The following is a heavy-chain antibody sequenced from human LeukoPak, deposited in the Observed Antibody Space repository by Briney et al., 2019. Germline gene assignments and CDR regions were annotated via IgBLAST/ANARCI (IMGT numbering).Heavy chain of an antibody. D-gene: IGHD4-23*01. J-gene: IGHJ6*03. V-gene: IGHV1-8*01. CDR1: GYTFTSYD. CDR2: MNPNSGNT. Sequence: ASVKVSCKASGYTFTSYDINWVRQATGQGLEWMGWMNPNSGNTGYAQKFQGRVTMTRNTSISTAYMELSSLRSEDTAVYYCARTPRTTVVTPYYYYMDVWGKGTRSPSP. CDR3: ARTPRTTVVTPYYYYMDV.